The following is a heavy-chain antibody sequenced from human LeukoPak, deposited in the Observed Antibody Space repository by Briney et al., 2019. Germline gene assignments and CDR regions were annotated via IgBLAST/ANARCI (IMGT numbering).Heavy chain of an antibody. CDR1: GYTFTGYY. CDR2: INPNSGGT. CDR3: ARPSPGIAAAGTRYYYYMDV. D-gene: IGHD6-13*01. J-gene: IGHJ6*03. Sequence: ASVKVSCKASGYTFTGYYMHWVRQAPGQGLEWMGWINPNSGGTNYAQKFQGRVTMTRDTSISTAYMELSRLRSDDTAVYYCARPSPGIAAAGTRYYYYMDVWGKGTTVTVSS. V-gene: IGHV1-2*02.